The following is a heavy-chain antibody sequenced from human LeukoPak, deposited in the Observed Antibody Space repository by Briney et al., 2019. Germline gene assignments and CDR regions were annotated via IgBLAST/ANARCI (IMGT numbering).Heavy chain of an antibody. Sequence: ASVKVSCKASGYTFTSYGISWVRQAPGQGLEWMGWIITYNGNTNYAQRFQGRVTMTTDTSTSTAYMELRSLRSDDTAVYYCARFRNRVYERITMVRGVNNWFDPWGQGTLVTVSS. D-gene: IGHD3-10*01. J-gene: IGHJ5*02. CDR1: GYTFTSYG. CDR3: ARFRNRVYERITMVRGVNNWFDP. CDR2: IITYNGNT. V-gene: IGHV1-18*01.